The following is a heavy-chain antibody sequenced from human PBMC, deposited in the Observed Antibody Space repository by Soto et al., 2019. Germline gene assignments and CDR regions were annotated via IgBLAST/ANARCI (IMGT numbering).Heavy chain of an antibody. V-gene: IGHV4-61*08. Sequence: SDTLSLTCTVSGGSISSGDYYWSWIRQPPGKGLEWIGYIYYSGSTNYNPSLKSRVTISVDTSKNQFSLKLSSVTAADTAVYYCARDRGIAAAADNWFDPWGQGTLVTVSS. D-gene: IGHD6-13*01. CDR1: GGSISSGDYY. J-gene: IGHJ5*02. CDR3: ARDRGIAAAADNWFDP. CDR2: IYYSGST.